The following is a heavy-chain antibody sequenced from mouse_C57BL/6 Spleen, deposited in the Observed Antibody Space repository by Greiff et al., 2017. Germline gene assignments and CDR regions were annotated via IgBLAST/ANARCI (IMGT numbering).Heavy chain of an antibody. CDR3: ASNYGSTFDY. D-gene: IGHD1-1*01. V-gene: IGHV1-75*01. CDR2: IFPGSGST. CDR1: GYTFTDYY. Sequence: QVQLQQSGPELVKPGASVKISCKASGYTFTDYYINWVKQRPGQGLEWIGWIFPGSGSTYYNEKFKGKATLTVDKSSSTAYMFLSSLTSEDSAVFCCASNYGSTFDYWGQGTTLTVSS. J-gene: IGHJ2*01.